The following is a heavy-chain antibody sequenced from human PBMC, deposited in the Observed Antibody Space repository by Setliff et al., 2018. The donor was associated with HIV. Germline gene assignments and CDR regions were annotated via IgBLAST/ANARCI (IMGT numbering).Heavy chain of an antibody. CDR1: GYSISSGYY. D-gene: IGHD6-19*01. CDR3: ARRRSSGWYHYFDY. CDR2: IYHSGST. Sequence: SETLSLTCTVSGYSISSGYYWGWIRQPPGKGLEWIGSIYHSGSTYYNQSLKSRVTISVDTSKNQFSLKLSSVTAADTAVYYCARRRSSGWYHYFDYWGQGTLVTVSS. J-gene: IGHJ4*02. V-gene: IGHV4-38-2*02.